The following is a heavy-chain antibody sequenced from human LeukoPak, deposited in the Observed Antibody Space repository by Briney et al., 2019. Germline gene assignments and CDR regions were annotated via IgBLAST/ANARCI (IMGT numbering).Heavy chain of an antibody. CDR2: IIPILGIA. D-gene: IGHD6-13*01. Sequence: SVKVSCKASGGTFSSYAISWVRQAPGQGLEWMGRIIPILGIANYARKFQGRVTITADKSTSTAYMELSSLRSEDTAVYYCAREGSSSWYFDYWGQGTLVTVSS. CDR1: GGTFSSYA. CDR3: AREGSSSWYFDY. V-gene: IGHV1-69*04. J-gene: IGHJ4*02.